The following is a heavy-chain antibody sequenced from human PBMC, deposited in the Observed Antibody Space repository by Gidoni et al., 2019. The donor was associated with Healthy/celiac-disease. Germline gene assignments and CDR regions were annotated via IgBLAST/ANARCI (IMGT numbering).Heavy chain of an antibody. D-gene: IGHD6-19*01. CDR2: ISSSGSTI. J-gene: IGHJ4*02. Sequence: EVQLVESGGGLVQPGGSLRLPCAASGLPFSSYEMNWVRQAPGKGMEWVSYISSSGSTIYYADSVKGRFTISRDNAKNSLYLQMNSLRAEDTAVYYCARGTAVAPPGYWGQGTLVTVSS. CDR1: GLPFSSYE. V-gene: IGHV3-48*03. CDR3: ARGTAVAPPGY.